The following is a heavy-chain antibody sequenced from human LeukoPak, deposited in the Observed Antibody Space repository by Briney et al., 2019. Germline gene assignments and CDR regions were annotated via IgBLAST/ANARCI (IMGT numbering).Heavy chain of an antibody. J-gene: IGHJ4*02. CDR2: ISAYTGQT. D-gene: IGHD6-19*01. V-gene: IGHV1-18*04. CDR1: GFGFSSYG. Sequence: ASVKVSCKASGFGFSSYGINWVRQAPGQRLEWMGWISAYTGQTKYLQKMRGRVTMTTDTSTDTAYMELRSLTSDDTAVYYCARGPGIDVAGVFDYWGKGSLVIVSS. CDR3: ARGPGIDVAGVFDY.